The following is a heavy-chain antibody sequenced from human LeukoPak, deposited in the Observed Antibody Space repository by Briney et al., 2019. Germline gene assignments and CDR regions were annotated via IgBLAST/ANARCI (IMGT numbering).Heavy chain of an antibody. V-gene: IGHV3-9*01. CDR1: GFTFDDYA. Sequence: GGSLRLSCAASGFTFDDYAMHWVRQAPGKGLEWVSGISWNSGSIGYADSVKGRFTISRDNAKNSLYLQMNSLRAEDTALYYCAKGPSRYCSGGSCSDAFDIWGQGTMATVSS. CDR3: AKGPSRYCSGGSCSDAFDI. D-gene: IGHD2-15*01. J-gene: IGHJ3*02. CDR2: ISWNSGSI.